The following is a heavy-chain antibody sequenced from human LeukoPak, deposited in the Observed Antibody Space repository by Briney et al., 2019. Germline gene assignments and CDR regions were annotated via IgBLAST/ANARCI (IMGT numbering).Heavy chain of an antibody. Sequence: ASVKVSCKASGYTFTSYAMNWVRQAPGQGLEWMGWINTNTGNPTYAQGFTGRFVFSLDTSVSTAYLQTSSLKAEDTAVYYCARDLLDATGNWFDPWGQGTLVTVSS. V-gene: IGHV7-4-1*02. D-gene: IGHD2-15*01. CDR1: GYTFTSYA. CDR2: INTNTGNP. J-gene: IGHJ5*02. CDR3: ARDLLDATGNWFDP.